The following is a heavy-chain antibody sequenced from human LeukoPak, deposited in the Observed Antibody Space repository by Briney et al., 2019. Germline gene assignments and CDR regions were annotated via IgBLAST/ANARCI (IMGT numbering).Heavy chain of an antibody. V-gene: IGHV3-21*01. Sequence: GGSLRLSCAASGFTFSSYSMNWVRQAPGKGLEWVSSISSSSSYIYYADSVKGRFTISRDNAKNSLYLQMNSLRAEDTAVYYCARGGIVVVPAALSFFDYWGQGTLVTVSS. J-gene: IGHJ4*02. CDR2: ISSSSSYI. D-gene: IGHD2-2*01. CDR1: GFTFSSYS. CDR3: ARGGIVVVPAALSFFDY.